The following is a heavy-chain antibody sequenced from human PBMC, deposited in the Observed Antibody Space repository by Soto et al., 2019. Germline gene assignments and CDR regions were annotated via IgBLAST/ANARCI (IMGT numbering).Heavy chain of an antibody. D-gene: IGHD6-13*01. CDR1: GYTFTSYD. CDR3: ARVVGEGRSSWYFYYGMDV. V-gene: IGHV1-8*01. J-gene: IGHJ6*02. Sequence: ASVKVSCKASGYTFTSYDINWVRQATGQGLEWMGWMNPNSGNTGYAQKFQGRVTMTRNTSISTAYMELSSLRSEDTAVYYCARVVGEGRSSWYFYYGMDVWGQGTTVTVS. CDR2: MNPNSGNT.